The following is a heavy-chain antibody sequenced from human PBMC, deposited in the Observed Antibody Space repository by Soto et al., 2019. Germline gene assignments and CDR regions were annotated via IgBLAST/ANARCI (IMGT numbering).Heavy chain of an antibody. CDR1: GFTFSDYY. D-gene: IGHD6-25*01. Sequence: GGSLRLSCAASGFTFSDYYMSWVRQAPGKGLEWLSYISGSGTTIYYADSVKGRFTISRDNAKSSLYLQMYSLRAEDTALYYCASGMTASNILYYLDYWGQGSLVTVSS. CDR2: ISGSGTTI. J-gene: IGHJ4*02. CDR3: ASGMTASNILYYLDY. V-gene: IGHV3-11*01.